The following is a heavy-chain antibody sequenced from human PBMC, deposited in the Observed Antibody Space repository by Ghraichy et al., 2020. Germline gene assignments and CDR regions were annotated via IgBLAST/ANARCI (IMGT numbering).Heavy chain of an antibody. J-gene: IGHJ4*02. CDR3: AREHRGFDC. CDR2: INPNSGGT. Sequence: ASVKVSCKASGYTFTDYYMYWVRQAPGQGLEWMGWINPNSGGTNYAQKFQGWVTMTRDTSISTAYMELSRLRSDDTAVYYCAREHRGFDCWGQGTLVTVSS. CDR1: GYTFTDYY. V-gene: IGHV1-2*04.